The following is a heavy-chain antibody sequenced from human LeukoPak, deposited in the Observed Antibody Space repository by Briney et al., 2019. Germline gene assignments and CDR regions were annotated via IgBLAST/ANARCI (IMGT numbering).Heavy chain of an antibody. V-gene: IGHV3-48*02. CDR2: ISSSSSTI. D-gene: IGHD2-2*01. Sequence: GGSLRLSCAASGFTFSGYSMNWVRQAPGKGLEWVSYISSSSSTIYYADSVKGQFTISRDNAKNSLYLQMNSLRDEDTAVYYCARDRCSSTSCSCNYWGQGTLVTVSS. CDR3: ARDRCSSTSCSCNY. J-gene: IGHJ4*02. CDR1: GFTFSGYS.